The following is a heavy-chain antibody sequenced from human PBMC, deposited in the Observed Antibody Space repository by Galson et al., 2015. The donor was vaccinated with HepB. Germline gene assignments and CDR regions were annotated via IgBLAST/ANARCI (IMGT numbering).Heavy chain of an antibody. CDR2: ISGSGGST. J-gene: IGHJ3*02. V-gene: IGHV3-23*01. CDR3: AKEIPSSAEGGDAFDI. CDR1: GFTLSSYA. Sequence: SLRLSCAVSGFTLSSYAMSWVRQAPGKGLEWVSGISGSGGSTYYADSLKGRFTISRDNSKNTLYLQMNSLRAEDTAVYYCAKEIPSSAEGGDAFDIWGQGTMVTVSS. D-gene: IGHD1-14*01.